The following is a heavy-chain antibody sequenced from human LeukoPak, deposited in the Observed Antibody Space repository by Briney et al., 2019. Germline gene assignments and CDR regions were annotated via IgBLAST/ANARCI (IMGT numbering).Heavy chain of an antibody. CDR1: GFSFSGDW. J-gene: IGHJ4*02. CDR2: IKQDGSEK. V-gene: IGHV3-7*03. Sequence: GGSLRLSCAASGFSFSGDWMTWVRQVPGKGPEWVANIKQDGSEKYYVDSVKGRFTISRDNSKNTVFLQMNSLRAEDTAVYYCVRGHTTATYYFDYWGQGTLVTVSS. CDR3: VRGHTTATYYFDY. D-gene: IGHD1-1*01.